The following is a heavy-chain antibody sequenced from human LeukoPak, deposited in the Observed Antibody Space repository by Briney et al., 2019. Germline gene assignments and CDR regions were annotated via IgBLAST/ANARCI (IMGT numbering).Heavy chain of an antibody. J-gene: IGHJ4*02. CDR3: ARDSSGSLFDY. D-gene: IGHD1-26*01. Sequence: GGSLRLSCEASGFTFTTYWIHWVRQGPGKGLVWVSRIKYDGSTSNYADSVKGRFTISRDNAKNTVYLQMNSLRVEDTAVYYCARDSSGSLFDYWGQGTLVTVSS. CDR1: GFTFTTYW. V-gene: IGHV3-74*01. CDR2: IKYDGSTS.